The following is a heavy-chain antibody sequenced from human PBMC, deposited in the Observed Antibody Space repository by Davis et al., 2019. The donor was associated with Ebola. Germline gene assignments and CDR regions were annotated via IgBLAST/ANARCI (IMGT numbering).Heavy chain of an antibody. V-gene: IGHV4-34*01. CDR1: GGSFSGYY. J-gene: IGHJ4*02. CDR2: INHSGST. D-gene: IGHD2-15*01. CDR3: ARGVETSGGYWNRLAFDY. Sequence: PSETLSLTCAVYGGSFSGYYWSWIRQPPGKGLEWIGEINHSGSTNYNPSLKSRVTISVDTTKNQFSLKLSSVTAADTAVYYCARGVETSGGYWNRLAFDYWGQGTLVTVSS.